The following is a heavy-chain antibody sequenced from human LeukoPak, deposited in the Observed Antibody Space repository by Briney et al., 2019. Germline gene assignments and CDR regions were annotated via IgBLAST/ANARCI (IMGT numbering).Heavy chain of an antibody. CDR2: IRTKGNRYAT. CDR3: IHYGSGSYSTDYPQGVHPPQPFVP. Sequence: GGSLRLSCAASGLTFSGADMHWVRQASGKGLEWVGRIRTKGNRYATAYAASVKGRFTISRDDSKNTAYLQMNSLKTEDTAVYYCIHYGSGSYSTDYPQGVHPPQPFVPW. V-gene: IGHV3-73*01. J-gene: IGHJ5*02. CDR1: GLTFSGAD. D-gene: IGHD3-10*01.